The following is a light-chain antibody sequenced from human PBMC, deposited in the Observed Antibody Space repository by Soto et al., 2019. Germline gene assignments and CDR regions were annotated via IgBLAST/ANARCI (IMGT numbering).Light chain of an antibody. CDR2: QDS. CDR3: QAWDSSTDV. Sequence: SYELTQPPSVSVSPGQTASITCSGDKLGDKYACWYQQKPGQSPVLVIYQDSKRPSGIPERFSGSNSGNTATLTIGGTQAMDVADYYCQAWDSSTDVFGTGTKLTVL. J-gene: IGLJ1*01. V-gene: IGLV3-1*01. CDR1: KLGDKY.